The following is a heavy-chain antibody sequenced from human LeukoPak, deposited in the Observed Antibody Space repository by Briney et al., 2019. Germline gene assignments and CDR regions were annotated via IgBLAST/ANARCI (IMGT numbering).Heavy chain of an antibody. CDR3: ARDWSYSSSWLDY. Sequence: PGGSLRLSCAASGFTFSSYAMGWVRQAPGKGLEWVSAISGSGGSTYYADSVKGRFTISRDNSKNTLYLQMNSLRAEDTAVYYCARDWSYSSSWLDYWGQGTLVTVSS. J-gene: IGHJ4*02. CDR1: GFTFSSYA. D-gene: IGHD6-6*01. V-gene: IGHV3-23*01. CDR2: ISGSGGST.